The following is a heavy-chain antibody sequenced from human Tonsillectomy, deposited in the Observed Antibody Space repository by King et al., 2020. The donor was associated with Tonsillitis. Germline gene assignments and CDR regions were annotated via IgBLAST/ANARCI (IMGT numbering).Heavy chain of an antibody. V-gene: IGHV3-48*02. CDR1: GFTFSSFD. D-gene: IGHD5-12*01. CDR3: ARENGYGFDI. CDR2: INTNSLTI. J-gene: IGHJ3*02. Sequence: VQLVESGGGLVQPGGSLRLSCAASGFTFSSFDMNWVRQAPGKGLDWISYINTNSLTIYYADSVKGRFTVSRDNAKNSLYLQINSLRDEDTAVYYCARENGYGFDIWGQGTMVTVSS.